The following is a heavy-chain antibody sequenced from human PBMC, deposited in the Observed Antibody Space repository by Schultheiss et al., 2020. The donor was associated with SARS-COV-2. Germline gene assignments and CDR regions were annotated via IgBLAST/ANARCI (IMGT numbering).Heavy chain of an antibody. Sequence: GGSLRLSCAASGFTFSSYEMNWVRQAPGKGLEWVSVIYSGGSTYYADSVKGRFSISRDNTKDTLYLQMNSLRGDDTAVYYCARDVDSSGWNGMDVWGQGTTVTVSS. J-gene: IGHJ6*02. V-gene: IGHV3-66*01. CDR3: ARDVDSSGWNGMDV. CDR1: GFTFSSYE. D-gene: IGHD6-19*01. CDR2: IYSGGST.